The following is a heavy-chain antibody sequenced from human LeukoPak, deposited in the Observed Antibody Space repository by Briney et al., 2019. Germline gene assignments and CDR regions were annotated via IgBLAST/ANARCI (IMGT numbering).Heavy chain of an antibody. D-gene: IGHD3-16*01. V-gene: IGHV4-30-2*01. CDR2: IYNSGIT. CDR1: GGSLNFGGYS. J-gene: IGHJ6*04. Sequence: SETLSLTCAVSGGSLNFGGYSWSWIRQPPGKGLECIGYIYNSGITYYNPSLKNRVTISVDRSKNQFSLKLSSVAAADTAVYYCARGSGLYWGWGSPPPAGDVWGKGTTVTVSS. CDR3: ARGSGLYWGWGSPPPAGDV.